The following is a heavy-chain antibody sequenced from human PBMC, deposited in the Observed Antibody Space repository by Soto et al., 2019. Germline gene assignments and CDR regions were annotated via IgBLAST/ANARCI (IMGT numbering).Heavy chain of an antibody. CDR1: GFSFNNYA. V-gene: IGHV3-9*01. Sequence: ESGGGLVQPGRSLRLSCAASGFSFNNYAMHWVRQVPGKGLEWVSGISSNSGSVGYADSVKGRFTISRDNGKNSLYLEMNSLTVEDSALYYCAKGVSTSWLRDGFDIWGQGTMVTASS. J-gene: IGHJ3*02. CDR3: AKGVSTSWLRDGFDI. CDR2: ISSNSGSV. D-gene: IGHD2-2*01.